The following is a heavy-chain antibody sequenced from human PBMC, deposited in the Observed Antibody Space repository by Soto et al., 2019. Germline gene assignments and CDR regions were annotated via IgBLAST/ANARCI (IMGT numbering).Heavy chain of an antibody. CDR2: ISGSGGRT. D-gene: IGHD3-3*01. J-gene: IGHJ3*02. CDR1: AFTFSSYA. CDR3: AKALIFGVGIIFGAFDI. V-gene: IGHV3-23*01. Sequence: WVSLRLSCAASAFTFSSYAMSWVRQTPGKGLEWVSAISGSGGRTYYADSVKGRFTISRDNSKNTLYLQMNSLRAEDTAVYYRAKALIFGVGIIFGAFDIWGQGTMVTVS.